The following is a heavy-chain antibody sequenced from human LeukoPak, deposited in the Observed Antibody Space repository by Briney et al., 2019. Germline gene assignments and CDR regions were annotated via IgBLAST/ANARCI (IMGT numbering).Heavy chain of an antibody. D-gene: IGHD6-19*01. CDR3: ARDRGGSGWYEFES. CDR2: IKPDGSEK. Sequence: GSLKPPFSDSGFPFSNLWMSLVRQVPGKGLGWVASIKPDGSEKYYADSVKGRFTISRDNAKNSLYLQLNSLRAEDTALFYCARDRGGSGWYEFESWGQGTLVSVSS. CDR1: GFPFSNLW. J-gene: IGHJ4*02. V-gene: IGHV3-7*01.